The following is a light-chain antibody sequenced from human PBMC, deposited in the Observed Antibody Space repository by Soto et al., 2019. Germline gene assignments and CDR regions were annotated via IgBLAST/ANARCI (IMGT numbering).Light chain of an antibody. CDR1: QTVDSF. CDR2: DIS. V-gene: IGKV3-11*01. J-gene: IGKJ1*01. CDR3: RQRRSWPRT. Sequence: EIVLTQSPATLSLSPGERATLSCRASQTVDSFLAWYQQKPGQATRLLIHDISERATGVPARFSGSGSGTDFTLTISSLEPEDFAVYYCRQRRSWPRTFGQGTKVEI.